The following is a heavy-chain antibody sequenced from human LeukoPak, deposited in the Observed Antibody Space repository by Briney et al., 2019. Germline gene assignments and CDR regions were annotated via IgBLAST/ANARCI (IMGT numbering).Heavy chain of an antibody. D-gene: IGHD4-17*01. CDR3: ARDRDYGDYVFFDY. J-gene: IGHJ4*02. V-gene: IGHV1-69*13. CDR2: IIPIFGTA. Sequence: SVKVSCKASGGTFSSYAISWVRQAPGQGLEWMGGIIPIFGTANYAQKFQGRVTITADESTSSAYMELSSLRSEDTAVYYCARDRDYGDYVFFDYWGQGTLVTVSS. CDR1: GGTFSSYA.